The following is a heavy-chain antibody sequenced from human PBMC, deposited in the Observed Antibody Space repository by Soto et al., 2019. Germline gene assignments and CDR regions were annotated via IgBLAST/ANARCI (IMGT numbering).Heavy chain of an antibody. J-gene: IGHJ5*02. V-gene: IGHV1-69*01. CDR1: GDTFTNYA. Sequence: QVQLVQSGAEVKKPGSSVRVSCEASGDTFTNYAISWVRQAPGQGLEWLGGIIPLYGTANYAQKFQDRVTIPADGSTSTAYMDLSSLRSEDTAVYYCARDLGGCSAGSCRYNWFDLWGQGTLVTVSS. D-gene: IGHD2-15*01. CDR2: IIPLYGTA. CDR3: ARDLGGCSAGSCRYNWFDL.